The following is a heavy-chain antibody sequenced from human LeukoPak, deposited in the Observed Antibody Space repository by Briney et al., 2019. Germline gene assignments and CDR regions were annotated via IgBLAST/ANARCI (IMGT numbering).Heavy chain of an antibody. D-gene: IGHD1-26*01. V-gene: IGHV3-23*01. J-gene: IGHJ4*02. CDR3: ASRRGSNRPFDY. CDR2: IGSSGGST. Sequence: GGSLRLSCAASGFTFSSYDMSWVRQAPGKGLEWVSVIGSSGGSTDYADSVKGRFTISRDNAKNSLYLQMNSLTAEDSAVYYCASRRGSNRPFDYWGQGTLVTVSS. CDR1: GFTFSSYD.